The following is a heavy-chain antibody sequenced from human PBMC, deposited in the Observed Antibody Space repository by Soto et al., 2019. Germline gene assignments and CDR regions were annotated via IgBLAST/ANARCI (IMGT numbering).Heavy chain of an antibody. Sequence: SVKVSCKASGGTFSSYTISWVRQAPGQGLEWMGRIIPILGIANYAQKFQGRVTITADKSTSTAYMELSSLRSEDTAVYYCARGFGELLSNPYYYYMDVWGKGTTVTVSS. D-gene: IGHD3-10*01. CDR2: IIPILGIA. V-gene: IGHV1-69*02. CDR1: GGTFSSYT. J-gene: IGHJ6*03. CDR3: ARGFGELLSNPYYYYMDV.